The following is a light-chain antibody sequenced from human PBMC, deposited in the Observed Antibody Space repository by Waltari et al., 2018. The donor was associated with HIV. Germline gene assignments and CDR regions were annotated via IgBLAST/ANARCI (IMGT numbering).Light chain of an antibody. CDR1: QNIYHY. V-gene: IGKV1-39*01. J-gene: IGKJ3*01. Sequence: DIQMTQSPSSLSASIGDRVTITWRASQNIYHYLNWYQHEPGKPPKLLIYAASTVQSGVPSRFSASGSATDFTLTIDNLQPEDFATYYCQQSSDLPSTFGPGTKVDLK. CDR3: QQSSDLPST. CDR2: AAS.